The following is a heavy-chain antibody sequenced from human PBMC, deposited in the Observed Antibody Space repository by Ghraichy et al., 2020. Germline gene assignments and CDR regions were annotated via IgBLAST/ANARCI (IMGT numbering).Heavy chain of an antibody. CDR3: AKGRGREALTGLDY. Sequence: GGSLRLSCAASGFTFTNYSVTWVRQAPGKGLEWVSAISGSGGFTYYADSVKGRFTISRDNPKNTLYLQMNSLRAEDAAVYYCAKGRGREALTGLDYWGQGTLVTVSS. CDR2: ISGSGGFT. V-gene: IGHV3-23*01. J-gene: IGHJ4*02. CDR1: GFTFTNYS. D-gene: IGHD3-9*01.